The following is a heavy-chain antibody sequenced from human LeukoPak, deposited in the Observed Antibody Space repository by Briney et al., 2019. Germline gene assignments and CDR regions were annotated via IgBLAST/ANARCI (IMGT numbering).Heavy chain of an antibody. CDR3: TAERHFSFYY. D-gene: IGHD3-3*02. Sequence: GGSLRLSCAASGFTFSGSAIHWVRQSSGKGLEWVGQIDKKDKGYATATAYAASVKGRFSISRDDSKNTVYLQMNSLKTEDTAVYFCTAERHFSFYYWGQGTLVTVSS. J-gene: IGHJ4*02. V-gene: IGHV3-73*01. CDR2: IDKKDKGYATAT. CDR1: GFTFSGSA.